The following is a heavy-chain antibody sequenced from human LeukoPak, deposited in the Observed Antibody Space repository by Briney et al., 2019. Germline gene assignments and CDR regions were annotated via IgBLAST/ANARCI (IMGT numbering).Heavy chain of an antibody. V-gene: IGHV3-30-3*01. CDR3: ARDLVGATYYFDC. Sequence: PGRSLRLSCAASGFTFSSYAMHWVRQAPGKGLEWVAVISYDGSNKYYADSVKGRFTISRDNSKNTLYLQMNSLRAEDTAVYYCARDLVGATYYFDCWGQGTLVTVSS. CDR2: ISYDGSNK. D-gene: IGHD1-26*01. CDR1: GFTFSSYA. J-gene: IGHJ4*02.